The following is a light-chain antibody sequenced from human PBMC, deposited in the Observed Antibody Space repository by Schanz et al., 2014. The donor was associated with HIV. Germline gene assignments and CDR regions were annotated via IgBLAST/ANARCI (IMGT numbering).Light chain of an antibody. CDR3: SSFAGNNKLL. Sequence: QSSLTQPPSASGSPGQSVTISCTGTSRDIGSYNFVSWYQHYPAEPPKLIIYEVNKRPSGVPNRFSGSKSGNTASLTVSGLQADDEADYYCSSFAGNNKLLFGGGTKLTVL. CDR1: SRDIGSYNF. V-gene: IGLV2-8*01. J-gene: IGLJ2*01. CDR2: EVN.